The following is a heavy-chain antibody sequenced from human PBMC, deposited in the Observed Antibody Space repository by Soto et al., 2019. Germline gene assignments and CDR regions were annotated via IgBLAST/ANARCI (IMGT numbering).Heavy chain of an antibody. J-gene: IGHJ6*02. CDR1: GFTFSSYG. V-gene: IGHV3-30*03. Sequence: PGGSLRLSCAASGFTFSSYGMHWVRQAPGKGLEWVAVISYDGSNKYYADSVKGRFTISRDNSKNTLYLQMNSLRAEHTSMYFCPTPPITVTDDYYGMDVWGQGTKVTVSS. CDR2: ISYDGSNK. D-gene: IGHD4-4*01. CDR3: PTPPITVTDDYYGMDV.